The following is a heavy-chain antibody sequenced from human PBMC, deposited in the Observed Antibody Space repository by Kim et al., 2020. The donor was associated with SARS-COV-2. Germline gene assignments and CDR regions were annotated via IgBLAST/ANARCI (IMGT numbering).Heavy chain of an antibody. D-gene: IGHD6-13*01. CDR3: ARAHGSSWYPDY. V-gene: IGHV4-31*03. J-gene: IGHJ4*02. Sequence: SSPLSLTCTVSGGSISSGGYYWSWIRQHPVKGLEWIGYISYSGSTYYNPSLKSRVTISVDTSKNQFSLKLRSVTAADTAVSYCARAHGSSWYPDYWGQGTLVTVSS. CDR2: ISYSGST. CDR1: GGSISSGGYY.